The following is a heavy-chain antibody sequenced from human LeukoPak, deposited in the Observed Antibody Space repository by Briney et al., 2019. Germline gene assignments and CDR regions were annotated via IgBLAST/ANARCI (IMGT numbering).Heavy chain of an antibody. CDR1: GFAFSSSA. CDR2: ISNNGGYT. Sequence: GSLRLSCAASGFAFSSSAMSWVRQAPGKGLEWVSAISNNGGYTYYADSVQGRFTISRDNSKSTLCLQMNSLRAEDTAVYYCAKQLGYCSDGSCYFPYWGQGTLVTVSS. J-gene: IGHJ4*02. V-gene: IGHV3-23*01. CDR3: AKQLGYCSDGSCYFPY. D-gene: IGHD2-15*01.